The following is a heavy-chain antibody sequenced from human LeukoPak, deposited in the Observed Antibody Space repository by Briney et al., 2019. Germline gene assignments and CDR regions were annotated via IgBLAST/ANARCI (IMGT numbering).Heavy chain of an antibody. J-gene: IGHJ4*02. Sequence: GGSLRLSCAASGFPFSTYAMHWVRQAPGKGPEWVAVISFDGSTKYYADSLKGRFTISRDNSKNTLLLQMNSLRIDDTAVYYCVRTYDSSGYRGDYWGQGTLVTVSS. CDR1: GFPFSTYA. CDR3: VRTYDSSGYRGDY. CDR2: ISFDGSTK. V-gene: IGHV3-30*04. D-gene: IGHD3-22*01.